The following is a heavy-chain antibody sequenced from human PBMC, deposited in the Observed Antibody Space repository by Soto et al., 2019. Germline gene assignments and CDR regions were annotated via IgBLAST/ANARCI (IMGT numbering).Heavy chain of an antibody. CDR2: ISAHNGNT. CDR1: GYTFTSYG. V-gene: IGHV1-18*01. Sequence: QVHLVQSGAEVKKPGASVKVSCKASGYTFTSYGITWVRQAPGQGLEWMGWISAHNGNTDYAQKLQGRVIVTRDTSTSTAYRELRSLISDDTAVYYCARGRYGDYWGQGARVTVSS. CDR3: ARGRYGDY. J-gene: IGHJ4*02. D-gene: IGHD1-26*01.